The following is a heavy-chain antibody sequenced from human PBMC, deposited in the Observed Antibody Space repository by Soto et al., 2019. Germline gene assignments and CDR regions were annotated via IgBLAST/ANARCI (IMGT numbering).Heavy chain of an antibody. J-gene: IGHJ3*02. D-gene: IGHD3-3*01. V-gene: IGHV3-66*01. CDR2: IKSDGST. Sequence: GGSLRLSCAASGFSVSTKYVNWVRQAPGKGLEWVSFIKSDGSTYYADSVKGRFTISRDNSKNTVYLQMNSLRAEDTAVYYCARDFFGAAASWVAFDIWGQGTIVTVSS. CDR1: GFSVSTKY. CDR3: ARDFFGAAASWVAFDI.